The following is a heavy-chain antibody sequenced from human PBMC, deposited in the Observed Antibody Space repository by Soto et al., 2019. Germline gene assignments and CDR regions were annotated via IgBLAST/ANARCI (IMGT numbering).Heavy chain of an antibody. V-gene: IGHV3-21*01. Sequence: GSLRPSCAPSGFTFSSYSINWVRQAPGKGLEWVSSISSSSSYIYYADSVKGRFTISRDNAKNSLYLQMNSLRAEDTAVYYCARVPLARDGYNGPFWGQGTLVTVSS. CDR2: ISSSSSYI. J-gene: IGHJ4*02. D-gene: IGHD5-12*01. CDR1: GFTFSSYS. CDR3: ARVPLARDGYNGPF.